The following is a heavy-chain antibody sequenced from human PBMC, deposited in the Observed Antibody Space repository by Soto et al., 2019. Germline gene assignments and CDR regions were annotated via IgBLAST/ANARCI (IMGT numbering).Heavy chain of an antibody. CDR1: GDSIGGGQHY. Sequence: SETLSLTCTVSGDSIGGGQHYWCWVRQSAGKGLEWIGSIYYSVATYTNPSLRGRLTISSDMPKNQFFLTLRSVTAADTAVYYCARVAIVVLDQRAPRKGRLNWFDPWGPGTLVTVSS. D-gene: IGHD1-26*01. J-gene: IGHJ5*02. CDR2: IYYSVAT. V-gene: IGHV4-39*02. CDR3: ARVAIVVLDQRAPRKGRLNWFDP.